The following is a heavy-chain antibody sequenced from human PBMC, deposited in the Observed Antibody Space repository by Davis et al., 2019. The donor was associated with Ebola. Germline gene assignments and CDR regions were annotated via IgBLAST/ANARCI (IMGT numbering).Heavy chain of an antibody. D-gene: IGHD2-15*01. CDR3: ARDLVVSPWDY. CDR2: INPNNGGT. CDR1: GYTFTAYY. J-gene: IGHJ4*02. Sequence: AASVKVSCKTSGYTFTAYYLHWVRQAPGQGPEWMGRINPNNGGTNYAQKLQGRVTMTTDTSTSTAYMELRSLRSDDTAVYYCARDLVVSPWDYWGQGTLVTVSS. V-gene: IGHV1-2*06.